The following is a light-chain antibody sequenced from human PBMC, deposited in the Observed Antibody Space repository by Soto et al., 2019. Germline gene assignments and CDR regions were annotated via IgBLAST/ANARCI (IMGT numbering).Light chain of an antibody. CDR1: QSISSK. J-gene: IGKJ1*01. V-gene: IGKV3D-15*01. Sequence: EIVMTPSPAILSVSPGEGATLSCRASQSISSKLAWYQQKPGQTPSLLIYGTSTRATGIPARFSGSGSGTEFTLTISSLQSEDFAVYYCQQYDNWPLKFGQGTKVDIK. CDR3: QQYDNWPLK. CDR2: GTS.